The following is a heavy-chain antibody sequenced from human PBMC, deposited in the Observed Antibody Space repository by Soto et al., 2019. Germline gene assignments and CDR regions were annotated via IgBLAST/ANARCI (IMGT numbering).Heavy chain of an antibody. CDR2: ISYDGSDK. CDR3: ARDRLCDRNISYLNYGMDV. V-gene: IGHV3-30-3*01. D-gene: IGHD3-16*02. CDR1: AFTFSSYA. Sequence: LRLSCAASAFTFSSYAMHWVRQAPGKGLDWVAVISYDGSDKYYADSVKGRFTVSRDNSKNTLYLQMNSLRADDTAVYYCARDRLCDRNISYLNYGMDVWGQGTPVTVS. J-gene: IGHJ6*02.